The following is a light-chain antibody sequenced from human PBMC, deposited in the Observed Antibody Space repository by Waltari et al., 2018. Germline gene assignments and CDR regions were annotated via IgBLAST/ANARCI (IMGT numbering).Light chain of an antibody. CDR2: EVT. CDR1: TSHVGTYNH. V-gene: IGLV2-8*01. CDR3: TSYAGGKDLVV. J-gene: IGLJ2*01. Sequence: QSALTQPPSASGSPGQSVPTSSTGTTSHVGTYNHVSWYQQHPGKAPKLILYEVTKRPSGVPDRFSGSKSGNTASLTVSGLQAEDEADYYCTSYAGGKDLVVFGGGTKLTVL.